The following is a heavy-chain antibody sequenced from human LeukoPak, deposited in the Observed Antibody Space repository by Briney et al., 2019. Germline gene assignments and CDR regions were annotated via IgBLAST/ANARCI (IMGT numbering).Heavy chain of an antibody. Sequence: SETLSLTCIVSSGSISSSPYYWGWVRQPPGKGLEWIGSIHHGGRTYYNPSLKSRVAISVDTARNQFSLRVPSVTAADTAVYYCVSSSWAFDFWGQGTLVSVSS. CDR2: IHHGGRT. D-gene: IGHD6-13*01. J-gene: IGHJ4*02. CDR1: SGSISSSPYY. CDR3: VSSSWAFDF. V-gene: IGHV4-39*01.